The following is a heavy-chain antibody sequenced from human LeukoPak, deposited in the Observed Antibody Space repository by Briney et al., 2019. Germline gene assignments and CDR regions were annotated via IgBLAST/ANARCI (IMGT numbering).Heavy chain of an antibody. CDR1: GFTFSSYG. CDR3: ARDPGYWSGGSRYGYFDY. J-gene: IGHJ4*02. Sequence: PGGALILSCAASGFTFSSYGLDLVRQAPGKGPEWGAVFWYDGSNKYYAASVQGRFTISRDNTKNPLYLQMKSLRAEDTAVYYCARDPGYWSGGSRYGYFDYWGQGTLVTVSS. V-gene: IGHV3-33*01. CDR2: FWYDGSNK. D-gene: IGHD2-15*01.